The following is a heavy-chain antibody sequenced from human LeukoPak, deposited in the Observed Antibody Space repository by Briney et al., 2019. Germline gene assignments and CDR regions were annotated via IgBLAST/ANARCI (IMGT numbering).Heavy chain of an antibody. D-gene: IGHD3-10*01. CDR2: ISYGGSNK. Sequence: PVGALRLSCATSGVTFSSYAMHWVRQAPGKGLEWVAIISYGGSNKIYADSVKGRFTISRDNSKNTLYLQMNSLRAEDTAVYYCARDHHSYGSGSYDDAFDIWGQGTMVTVSS. CDR1: GVTFSSYA. CDR3: ARDHHSYGSGSYDDAFDI. J-gene: IGHJ3*02. V-gene: IGHV3-30*04.